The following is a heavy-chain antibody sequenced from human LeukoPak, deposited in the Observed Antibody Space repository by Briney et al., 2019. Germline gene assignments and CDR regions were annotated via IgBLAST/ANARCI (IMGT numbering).Heavy chain of an antibody. CDR2: IYYSGST. V-gene: IGHV4-59*01. Sequence: PSQTLSLTCTVSGGSISSYYWSWIRQPPGKGLEWIGYIYYSGSTNYNPSLKSRVTISVDTSKNQFSLKLSSVTAADTAVYYCARGQQLVFFWFDPWGQGTLVTVSS. D-gene: IGHD6-13*01. CDR1: GGSISSYY. J-gene: IGHJ5*02. CDR3: ARGQQLVFFWFDP.